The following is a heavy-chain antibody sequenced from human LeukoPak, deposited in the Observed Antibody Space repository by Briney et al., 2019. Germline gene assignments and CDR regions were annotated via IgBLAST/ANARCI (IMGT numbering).Heavy chain of an antibody. CDR1: GYSISSGYY. V-gene: IGHV4-38-2*01. CDR2: IYHSGST. Sequence: SETLSLTCAVSGYSISSGYYWGWIRQPPGKGLEWIGSIYHSGSTCYNPSLKSRVTISVDTSKNQFSLKLSSVTAADTAVYYCARAGSFFLLGDYGFDPWGQGTLVTVSS. J-gene: IGHJ5*02. CDR3: ARAGSFFLLGDYGFDP. D-gene: IGHD4-17*01.